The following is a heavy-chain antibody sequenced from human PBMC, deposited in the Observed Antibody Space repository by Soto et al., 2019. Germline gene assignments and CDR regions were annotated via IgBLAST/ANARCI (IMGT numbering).Heavy chain of an antibody. J-gene: IGHJ4*02. D-gene: IGHD3-16*01. CDR1: GFTFSSYA. Sequence: QVQLVESGGGVVQPGRSLRLSCAASGFTFSSYAMHWVRQAPGKGLEWVAVISYDGSNKYYADSVKGRFTISRDNSKNALYLQMNSLRAEDTAVYYGARGGGVDYWGQGTLVTVSS. CDR2: ISYDGSNK. CDR3: ARGGGVDY. V-gene: IGHV3-30-3*01.